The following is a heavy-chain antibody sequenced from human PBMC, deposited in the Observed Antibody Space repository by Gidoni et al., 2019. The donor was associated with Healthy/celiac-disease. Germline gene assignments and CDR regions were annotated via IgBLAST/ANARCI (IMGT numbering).Heavy chain of an antibody. CDR1: GFTFSACG. J-gene: IGHJ4*02. D-gene: IGHD3-3*01. CDR3: AKEGQEITIFGVAKLGADF. CDR2: ISDDGSDK. V-gene: IGHV3-30*18. Sequence: QVQLVESGGGVVQPGRSLRLSCAASGFTFSACGLHWVRQAPGKGLEWVAVISDDGSDKYDADSVKGRFTISRDNSKNTLYLQMNSLRGDDTAVYYCAKEGQEITIFGVAKLGADFWGQGTLVTVSS.